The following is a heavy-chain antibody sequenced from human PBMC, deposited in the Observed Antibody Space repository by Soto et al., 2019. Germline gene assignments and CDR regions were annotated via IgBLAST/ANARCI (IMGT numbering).Heavy chain of an antibody. CDR2: IYYSGST. D-gene: IGHD5-18*01. CDR1: GVSIGTYY. J-gene: IGHJ4*02. CDR3: ARGGYNFDY. V-gene: IGHV4-59*01. Sequence: KPXETLSLTGRVSGVSIGTYYWSWIRQPPGKGLEWIGYIYYSGSTNYSPSLKSRLTMSVDTSKNQFSLKLNSVTAADTAVYYCARGGYNFDYWGQGTLVTVSS.